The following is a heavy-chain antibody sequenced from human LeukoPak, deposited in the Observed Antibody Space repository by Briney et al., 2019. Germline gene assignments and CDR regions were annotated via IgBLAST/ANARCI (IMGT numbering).Heavy chain of an antibody. Sequence: GASVKVSCKASGYTFTSYGISWVRQAPGQGLEWMGWISVYNGNTKYAQKLQGRVTMTTDTSTSTAYMELRSLRSDDTAVYYCARDGPYYYGSGSYHHYYYYMDVWGKGTTVTVSS. CDR2: ISVYNGNT. J-gene: IGHJ6*03. V-gene: IGHV1-18*01. D-gene: IGHD3-10*01. CDR1: GYTFTSYG. CDR3: ARDGPYYYGSGSYHHYYYYMDV.